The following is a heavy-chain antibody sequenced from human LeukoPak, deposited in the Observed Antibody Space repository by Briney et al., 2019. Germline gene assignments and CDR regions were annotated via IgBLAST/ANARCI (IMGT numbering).Heavy chain of an antibody. J-gene: IGHJ6*03. CDR2: IKPYSGDT. V-gene: IGHV1-2*02. Sequence: ASVKVSCKASGFTRIDYIHWVRQDPRQGLQWMGWIKPYSGDTDYSQRFQGRVTMTRATPISTVYMELSSLRSDDTAVYYCARTDSVPAGDYHYWYMDVWGKGTTVTVSS. CDR3: ARTDSVPAGDYHYWYMDV. D-gene: IGHD2-2*01. CDR1: GFTRIDY.